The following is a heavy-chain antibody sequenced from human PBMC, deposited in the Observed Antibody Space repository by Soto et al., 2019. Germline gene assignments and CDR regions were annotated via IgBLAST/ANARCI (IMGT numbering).Heavy chain of an antibody. D-gene: IGHD5-12*01. V-gene: IGHV5-51*01. Sequence: GESLKISCQGSGYIFTTYWIGWVRQMPGKGLEWMGIIYPTDSDTRYSPSFQGQVTISADKSITAAYLQWSSLRASDTAVYYCARSGDSSLGMDVWGQGTTVTVSS. J-gene: IGHJ6*02. CDR3: ARSGDSSLGMDV. CDR1: GYIFTTYW. CDR2: IYPTDSDT.